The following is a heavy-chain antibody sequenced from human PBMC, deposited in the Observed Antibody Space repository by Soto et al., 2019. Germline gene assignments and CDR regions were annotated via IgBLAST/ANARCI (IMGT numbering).Heavy chain of an antibody. CDR3: ASYSSGYYYYGMDV. V-gene: IGHV1-2*02. Sequence: ASVKVSCKASGYTFTGYYMHWVRQAPGQGLEWMGWINPNSGGTNYAQKFQGRVTMTRDTSISTAYMELSRLRSDDTAVYYCASYSSGYYYYGMDVWGQGTTVTVFS. CDR2: INPNSGGT. CDR1: GYTFTGYY. J-gene: IGHJ6*02. D-gene: IGHD3-22*01.